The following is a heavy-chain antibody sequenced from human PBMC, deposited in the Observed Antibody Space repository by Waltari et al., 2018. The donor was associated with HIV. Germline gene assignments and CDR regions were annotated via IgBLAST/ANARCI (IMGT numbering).Heavy chain of an antibody. CDR3: TTDQVRSSGIDP. D-gene: IGHD6-19*01. V-gene: IGHV3-15*01. J-gene: IGHJ5*02. CDR1: EFTFTYAW. Sequence: EVRLVESGGDLVKPGGSLRLSCAASEFTFTYAWMTWVRQAPGKGLEWVGRIKSNIDGGTIDYAAPVKGRFTISRDDSKNILYLQMNSLKTEDTAVYYCTTDQVRSSGIDPWGQGTLVTVSS. CDR2: IKSNIDGGTI.